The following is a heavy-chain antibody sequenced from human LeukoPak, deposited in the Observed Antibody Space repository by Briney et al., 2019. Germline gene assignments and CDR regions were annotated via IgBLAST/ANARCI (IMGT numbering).Heavy chain of an antibody. CDR3: ARGRRTVVPAAIRSWYFDL. CDR2: MNPSGST. V-gene: IGHV4-34*01. Sequence: SETLSLTCAVYGGSFSGYYWTWIRHTPEKGLEWIGEMNPSGSTNYNPSLKSRVTISVDTSKNQFSLKLSSVTAADTAVYYCARGRRTVVPAAIRSWYFDLWGRGTLVTVSS. CDR1: GGSFSGYY. D-gene: IGHD2-2*02. J-gene: IGHJ2*01.